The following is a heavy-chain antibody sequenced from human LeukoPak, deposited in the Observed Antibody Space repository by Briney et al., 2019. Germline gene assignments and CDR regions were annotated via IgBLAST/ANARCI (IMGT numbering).Heavy chain of an antibody. CDR3: ANEVGDVTAYDD. V-gene: IGHV4-39*01. J-gene: IGHJ4*02. CDR1: GSSITSSRYY. D-gene: IGHD2-21*02. Sequence: PSETLSLTCTVPGSSITSSRYYWGWIRQPPGKGLGGIGSISYRGSTYYNPSLTTRVTMSVDTSKNQFSVKLTSVTPADTSVYYCANEVGDVTAYDDWGQGTLVTVSS. CDR2: ISYRGST.